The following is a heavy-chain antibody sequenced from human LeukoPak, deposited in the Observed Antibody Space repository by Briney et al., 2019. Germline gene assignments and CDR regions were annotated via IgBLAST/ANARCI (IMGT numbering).Heavy chain of an antibody. CDR2: ISAYNGNT. D-gene: IGHD3-10*01. V-gene: IGHV1-18*01. CDR1: GYTFTSYG. CDR3: ARDKGYYYGSGSYYTCWFDP. Sequence: ASVKVSCKASGYTFTSYGISWVRQAPGQGLEWMGWISAYNGNTNYAQKLQGRVTMTTDTSTSTAYMELRSLRSDDTAVYCCARDKGYYYGSGSYYTCWFDPWGQGTLVTVSS. J-gene: IGHJ5*02.